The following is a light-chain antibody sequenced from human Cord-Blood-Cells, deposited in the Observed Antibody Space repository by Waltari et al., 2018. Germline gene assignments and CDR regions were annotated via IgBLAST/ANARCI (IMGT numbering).Light chain of an antibody. CDR1: QSVLYSSNNKNY. CDR2: WVS. Sequence: DLVMTQSPDSLAVSLGERATINCKYSQSVLYSSNNKNYLAWYQQKPGQPPKLLIYWVSTRESGVPDRFSGSGSGTDFTLTISSLQAEDVAVYYCQQYYSTPYTFGQGTKLEIK. CDR3: QQYYSTPYT. V-gene: IGKV4-1*01. J-gene: IGKJ2*01.